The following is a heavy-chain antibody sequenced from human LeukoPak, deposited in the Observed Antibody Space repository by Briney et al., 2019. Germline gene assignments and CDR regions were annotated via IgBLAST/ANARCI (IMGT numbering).Heavy chain of an antibody. V-gene: IGHV3-7*04. CDR2: IMQDGSEK. CDR1: GFTFSNYW. J-gene: IGHJ3*02. CDR3: ARVAATATGAYDI. D-gene: IGHD6-25*01. Sequence: PGGSLRLSCAASGFTFSNYWMSWVRQAPGRGLEWVASIMQDGSEKNYVDSVKGRFTISRDNAKNSLYLQMDSLRAEDTAVYYCARVAATATGAYDIWGQGTMVTVSS.